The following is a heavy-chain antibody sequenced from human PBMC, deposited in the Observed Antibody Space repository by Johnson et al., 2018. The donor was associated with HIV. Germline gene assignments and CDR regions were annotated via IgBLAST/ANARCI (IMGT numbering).Heavy chain of an antibody. CDR3: ARDPGPQWELEATDAFDI. J-gene: IGHJ3*02. D-gene: IGHD1-26*01. V-gene: IGHV3-74*01. Sequence: VQLVESGGGLVQPGGSLRLSCAASGFTFSSYWMHWVRQAPGKGLVWVSRINSDGSSTSYADSVKGRFTIARDNAKNTLYLQTNSLRAEDTAVYYCARDPGPQWELEATDAFDIWGQGTMVTVSS. CDR1: GFTFSSYW. CDR2: INSDGSST.